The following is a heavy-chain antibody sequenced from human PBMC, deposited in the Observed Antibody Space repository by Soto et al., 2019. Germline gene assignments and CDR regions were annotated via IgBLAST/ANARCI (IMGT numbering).Heavy chain of an antibody. CDR3: ASGGIRKTYYYGSGRRGYGMDV. CDR2: INHSGST. Sequence: SETLSLTCAVYGGSFSGYYWSWIRQPPGKGLEWIGEINHSGSTNYNPSLKSRVTISVDTSKNQFSLKLSSVTAADTAVYYCASGGIRKTYYYGSGRRGYGMDVWGQRTTVTVSS. V-gene: IGHV4-34*01. D-gene: IGHD3-10*01. J-gene: IGHJ6*02. CDR1: GGSFSGYY.